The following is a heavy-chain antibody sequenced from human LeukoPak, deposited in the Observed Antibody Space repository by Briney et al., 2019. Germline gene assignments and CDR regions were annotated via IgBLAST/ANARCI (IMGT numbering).Heavy chain of an antibody. V-gene: IGHV3-33*01. Sequence: PGGSLRLSCAASGFTLSSYGMHWVRQAPGKGLEWVADKWYDGSKKYYADSVKGRFTISRDNSKNTLYLQMNSLRAEDTAIYYCARDVYRVDAWGQGTLVTVSS. CDR2: KWYDGSKK. D-gene: IGHD5/OR15-5a*01. CDR3: ARDVYRVDA. CDR1: GFTLSSYG. J-gene: IGHJ5*02.